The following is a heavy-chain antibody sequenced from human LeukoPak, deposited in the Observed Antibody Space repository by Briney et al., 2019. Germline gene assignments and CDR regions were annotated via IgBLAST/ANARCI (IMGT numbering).Heavy chain of an antibody. J-gene: IGHJ3*02. D-gene: IGHD1-14*01. Sequence: PGGSLRLSCAASGLTVSTNYMSWVRQTPGKGLEWVSVIFTGGTTYYADSVKGRFIISRDNSNNTLYLQMDSLRAEDTAVYYCARVNQNAFYIWGQGTLVTVSS. CDR3: ARVNQNAFYI. CDR1: GLTVSTNY. CDR2: IFTGGTT. V-gene: IGHV3-66*01.